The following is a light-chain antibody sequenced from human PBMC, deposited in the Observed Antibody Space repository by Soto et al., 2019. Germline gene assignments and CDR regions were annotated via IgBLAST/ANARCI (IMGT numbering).Light chain of an antibody. J-gene: IGLJ2*01. CDR1: SSNIGAGYG. CDR2: GDT. CDR3: QSFDSSLSGVV. V-gene: IGLV1-40*01. Sequence: QAVVTQPPSVSGAPGLRVTISCTGSSSNIGAGYGVHWYQQLPRTSPKLLLYGDTNRPSGVPHRFSGSKSGTSASLAITGLQSEDEADYYCQSFDSSLSGVVFGGGTKVTVL.